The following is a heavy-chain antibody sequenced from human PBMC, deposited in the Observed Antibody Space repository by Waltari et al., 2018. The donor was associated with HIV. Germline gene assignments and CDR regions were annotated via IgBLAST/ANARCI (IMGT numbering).Heavy chain of an antibody. CDR1: GGSISSGSYY. J-gene: IGHJ5*02. Sequence: QVQLQESGPGLVKPSQTLSLTCTVSGGSISSGSYYWSWIRQPAGKGLEWIGRIYISGSTNYTPALKGRVTISVDTSKTHFSLKLISVTAADTAVYYCARGVPAATDWFDPWGQGTLVTVSS. V-gene: IGHV4-61*02. D-gene: IGHD2-2*01. CDR3: ARGVPAATDWFDP. CDR2: IYISGST.